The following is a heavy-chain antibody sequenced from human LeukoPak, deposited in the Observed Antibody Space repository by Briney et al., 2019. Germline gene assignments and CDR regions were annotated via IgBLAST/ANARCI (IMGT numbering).Heavy chain of an antibody. V-gene: IGHV1-69*04. CDR2: IIPILGIA. J-gene: IGHJ3*02. Sequence: SVKVSCKASGGTFSSYAISWVRQAPGQGLEWMGRIIPILGIANYAQKFQGRVTITADKSTSTAYMELGSLRSEDTAVYYCARVLYYYDSSGHAFDIWGQGTMVTVSS. CDR3: ARVLYYYDSSGHAFDI. CDR1: GGTFSSYA. D-gene: IGHD3-22*01.